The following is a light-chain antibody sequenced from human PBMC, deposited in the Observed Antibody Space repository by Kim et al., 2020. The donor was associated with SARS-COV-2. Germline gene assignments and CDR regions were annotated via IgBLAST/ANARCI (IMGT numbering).Light chain of an antibody. CDR2: GAS. Sequence: EIVLTKSPGTLSLSPGERATLSCRASQSVSSTYLAWYQQKPGQAPRLLIYGASSRATGVPDRFSGSGSGTDFTLTITRLEPEDFAVYYCQQYGNSPHTFGQGTKVDIK. V-gene: IGKV3-20*01. CDR3: QQYGNSPHT. J-gene: IGKJ1*01. CDR1: QSVSSTY.